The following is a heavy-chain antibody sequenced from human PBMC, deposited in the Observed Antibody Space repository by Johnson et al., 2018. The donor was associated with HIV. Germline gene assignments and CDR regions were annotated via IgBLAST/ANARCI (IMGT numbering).Heavy chain of an antibody. CDR1: GFTVSSNY. CDR2: IYSGGST. Sequence: VQLVESGGGLVQPGGSLRLSCAASGFTVSSNYMSWVRQAPGKWLEWVSVIYSGGSTYYADSVKGRFTISRDNSKNTLYLQMNSLRAEETAVYYCAKGQSSGYPKDAFDIWGQGTMVIVSS. V-gene: IGHV3-66*01. D-gene: IGHD3-22*01. J-gene: IGHJ3*02. CDR3: AKGQSSGYPKDAFDI.